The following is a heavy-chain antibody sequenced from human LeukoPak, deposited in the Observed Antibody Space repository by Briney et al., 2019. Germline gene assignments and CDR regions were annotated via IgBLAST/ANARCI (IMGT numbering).Heavy chain of an antibody. Sequence: GGSLRLSCAASGFTFSSYSMNWVRQAPGKGLEWVSSISSSSSYIYYADSVKGRFTISRDNAKNSLYLQMNSLRAEDTAVYYCARDRQGSSSWYVSGLFDYWGQGTLVTVSS. V-gene: IGHV3-21*01. J-gene: IGHJ4*02. CDR1: GFTFSSYS. D-gene: IGHD6-13*01. CDR3: ARDRQGSSSWYVSGLFDY. CDR2: ISSSSSYI.